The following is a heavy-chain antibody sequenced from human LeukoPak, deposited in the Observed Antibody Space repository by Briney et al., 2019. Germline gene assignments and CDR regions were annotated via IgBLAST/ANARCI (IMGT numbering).Heavy chain of an antibody. D-gene: IGHD1-1*01. Sequence: QTLSHTCAISGDSVSANSAAWNWIRQSPSSCIEWLGRTYYRSKWYNEYAASVKSRITLRPDTSKNQFSLQLNSVTPEDTAVYYCARMYRGYFDFWAQGTLVTVSS. CDR2: TYYRSKWYN. CDR1: GDSVSANSAA. J-gene: IGHJ4*02. V-gene: IGHV6-1*01. CDR3: ARMYRGYFDF.